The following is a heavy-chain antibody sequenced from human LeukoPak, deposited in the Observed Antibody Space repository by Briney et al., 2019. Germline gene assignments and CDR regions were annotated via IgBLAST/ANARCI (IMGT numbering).Heavy chain of an antibody. CDR3: AKQIRGYSGYDPTYYYDSSGYGYLDY. V-gene: IGHV3-9*01. CDR2: ISWNSGSI. J-gene: IGHJ4*02. D-gene: IGHD3-22*01. Sequence: GGSLRLSCAASGFTFDDYAMHWVRQAPGKGLEWVSGISWNSGSIGYADSVKGRFTISRDNAKNSLYLQMNSLRAEDTALYYCAKQIRGYSGYDPTYYYDSSGYGYLDYWGQGTLVTVSS. CDR1: GFTFDDYA.